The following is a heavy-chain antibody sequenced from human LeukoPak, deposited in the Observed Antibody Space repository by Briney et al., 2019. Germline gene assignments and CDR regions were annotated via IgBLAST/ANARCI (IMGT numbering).Heavy chain of an antibody. CDR1: GFTFSSYA. CDR2: ISGSGGST. D-gene: IGHD3-3*01. CDR3: ARATFWSGYQRDSWYMDV. J-gene: IGHJ6*03. Sequence: GGSLRLSCAASGFTFSSYAMSWVRQAPGKGLEWVSAISGSGGSTYYADSVKGRFTISRDNSKNTLFLQMNRLRAEDTAVYYCARATFWSGYQRDSWYMDVWGKGTPVTVPS. V-gene: IGHV3-23*01.